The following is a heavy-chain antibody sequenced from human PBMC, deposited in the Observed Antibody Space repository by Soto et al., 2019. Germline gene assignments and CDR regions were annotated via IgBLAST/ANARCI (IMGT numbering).Heavy chain of an antibody. CDR2: IWYDGSNK. V-gene: IGHV3-33*01. CDR1: GFTFSSYG. J-gene: IGHJ4*02. Sequence: QVQLVESGGGVVQPGRSLRLSCAASGFTFSSYGMHWVRQAPGKGLEWVAVIWYDGSNKYYADSVKGRFTISRDNSKNTLYLQMNSLRAEDTAVYYCARDAILYSSGSYTDYWGQGTLVTVSS. D-gene: IGHD3-10*01. CDR3: ARDAILYSSGSYTDY.